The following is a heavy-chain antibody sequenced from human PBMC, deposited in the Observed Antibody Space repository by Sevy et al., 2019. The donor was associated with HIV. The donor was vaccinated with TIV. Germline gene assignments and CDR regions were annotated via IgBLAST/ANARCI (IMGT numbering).Heavy chain of an antibody. CDR1: GTIFGSYV. CDR3: AKDLFSSTTVTTSYFDY. V-gene: IGHV3-23*01. D-gene: IGHD4-17*01. Sequence: GGSLRLSCAASGTIFGSYVMTWVRQAPGKGLEWVSAISGSGGSTYYADSVKGRFTISRDNSKNTLYLQMNSLRAEDTAVYYCAKDLFSSTTVTTSYFDYWGQGTLVTVSS. J-gene: IGHJ4*02. CDR2: ISGSGGST.